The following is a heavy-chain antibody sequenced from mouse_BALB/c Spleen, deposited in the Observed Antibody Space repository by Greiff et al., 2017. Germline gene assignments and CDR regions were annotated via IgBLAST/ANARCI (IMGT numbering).Heavy chain of an antibody. Sequence: EVQLQQSGPELVKPGASVKISCKASGYTFTDYNMHWVKQSPGQSLEWIGYIYPYNGGTGYNQKFKSKATLTVDNSSSTAYMELRSLTSEDSAVYSCARSGQLGLYYAMDYWGQGTSVTVSS. CDR2: IYPYNGGT. D-gene: IGHD3-2*01. CDR1: GYTFTDYN. CDR3: ARSGQLGLYYAMDY. J-gene: IGHJ4*01. V-gene: IGHV1S29*02.